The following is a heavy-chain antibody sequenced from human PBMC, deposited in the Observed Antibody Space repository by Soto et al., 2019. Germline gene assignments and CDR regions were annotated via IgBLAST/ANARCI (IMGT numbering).Heavy chain of an antibody. V-gene: IGHV1-24*01. CDR2: FDPEEGET. CDR3: ATGVSTFAY. D-gene: IGHD3-16*01. Sequence: ASVKVSCKVSGYTLTKLSMHWVRQAPGKGLEWMGGFDPEEGETIYAQKFQGRVTMTEDTSTDTAYVELSSLRSEDTAVYFCATGVSTFAYWGQGTLVTVSS. CDR1: GYTLTKLS. J-gene: IGHJ4*02.